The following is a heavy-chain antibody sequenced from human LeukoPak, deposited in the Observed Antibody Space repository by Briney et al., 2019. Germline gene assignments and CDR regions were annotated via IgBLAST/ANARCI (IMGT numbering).Heavy chain of an antibody. J-gene: IGHJ4*02. D-gene: IGHD1-26*01. CDR2: IKQDGTEK. Sequence: GGSLRLSCAASGFTFSRYWMTWVRQASGKGLEWVANIKQDGTEKYYVDSVKGRFTISRDNAKNSLYLQMNSLRAEDTAVYYCARDSEWGLLRSDYWGQGTLVTVSS. CDR3: ARDSEWGLLRSDY. CDR1: GFTFSRYW. V-gene: IGHV3-7*05.